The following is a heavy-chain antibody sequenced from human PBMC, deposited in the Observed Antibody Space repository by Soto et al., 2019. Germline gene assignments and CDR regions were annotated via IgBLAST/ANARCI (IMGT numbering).Heavy chain of an antibody. V-gene: IGHV4-39*07. CDR1: GGSISSSSYY. D-gene: IGHD3-9*01. J-gene: IGHJ6*02. CDR3: ARGPLPKLRYFDWPYGMDV. Sequence: SETLSLTCTVSGGSISSSSYYWSWIRQPPGKGLEWIGEINHSGSTNYNPSLKSRVTISVDTSKNQFSLKLSSVTAADTAVYYCARGPLPKLRYFDWPYGMDVWGQGTTVTVSS. CDR2: INHSGST.